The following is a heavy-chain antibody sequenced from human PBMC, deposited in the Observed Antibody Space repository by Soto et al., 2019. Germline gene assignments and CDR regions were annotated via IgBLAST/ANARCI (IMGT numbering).Heavy chain of an antibody. V-gene: IGHV2-26*01. Sequence: QVTLKESGPVLVKPTETLTLTCTVSGFSLSNARMGVSWIRQPPGKALEWLAHIFSNDEKSYSTSLKSRLTNPQDTSKSQVGLTLNNMDPVDTATYYCARKKAYYGSGSYSFLSSYYYGMDVWGQGTTVTVSS. CDR3: ARKKAYYGSGSYSFLSSYYYGMDV. CDR1: GFSLSNARMG. CDR2: IFSNDEK. D-gene: IGHD3-10*01. J-gene: IGHJ6*02.